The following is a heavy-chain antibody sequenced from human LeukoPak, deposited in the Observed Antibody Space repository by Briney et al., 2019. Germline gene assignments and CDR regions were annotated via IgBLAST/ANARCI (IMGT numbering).Heavy chain of an antibody. CDR2: IYHNGRT. J-gene: IGHJ4*02. CDR3: ARGDDGIDY. CDR1: GGSISSGGYY. D-gene: IGHD1-1*01. V-gene: IGHV4-30-2*01. Sequence: SQTLSLTCTVSGGSISSGGYYCTWIRQPPGKGLEWIGYIYHNGRTYYNPSLESRVTISVDRSKNHFSLNLTSVTAADTAVYYCARGDDGIDYWGQGALVTVSS.